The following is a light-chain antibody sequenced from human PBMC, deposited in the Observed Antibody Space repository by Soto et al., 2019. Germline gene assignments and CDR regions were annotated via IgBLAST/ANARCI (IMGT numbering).Light chain of an antibody. CDR2: DAS. CDR3: QQRSDWLT. CDR1: QSISSNY. V-gene: IGKV3D-20*02. J-gene: IGKJ4*01. Sequence: ELVCTQTPGILSLSPGERVTLSCRASQSISSNYLAWYQQKPGQAPRLLIYDASYRATGIPARLIGGGSGTEFTLSISSLDPEDFAFDDCQQRSDWLTFGEGTKVEIK.